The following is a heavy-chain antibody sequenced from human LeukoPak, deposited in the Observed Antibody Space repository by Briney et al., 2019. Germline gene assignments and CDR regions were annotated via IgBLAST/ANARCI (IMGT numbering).Heavy chain of an antibody. CDR2: ISYSGST. D-gene: IGHD5-18*01. Sequence: SETLSLTCTVSGGSISSYFWSWIRQPPGKGLEWVGYISYSGSTNYNPSLKSRITISADTSKNRFSLKLSSVTAADTAVYYCAKAVEHSYGIDYWGQGTLVTVSS. J-gene: IGHJ4*02. CDR3: AKAVEHSYGIDY. CDR1: GGSISSYF. V-gene: IGHV4-59*08.